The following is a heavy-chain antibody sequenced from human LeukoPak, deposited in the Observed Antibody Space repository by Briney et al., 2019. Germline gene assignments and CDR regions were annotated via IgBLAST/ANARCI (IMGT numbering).Heavy chain of an antibody. CDR3: GSDKVLSGEYYYYMDV. D-gene: IGHD2/OR15-2a*01. J-gene: IGHJ6*03. Sequence: GGSLRLSCTASGFTTHYWLNWVRQSPGKGLEWVANIDRDGRVQHYVDSVEGRFTISRDSAKNSLALQMHSLRAEDTAVYSGGSDKVLSGEYYYYMDVWATGTTVTVSS. CDR2: IDRDGRVQ. CDR1: GFTTHYW. V-gene: IGHV3-7*01.